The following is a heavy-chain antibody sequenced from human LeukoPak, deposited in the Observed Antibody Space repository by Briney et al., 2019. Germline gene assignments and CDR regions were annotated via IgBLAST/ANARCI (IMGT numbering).Heavy chain of an antibody. J-gene: IGHJ4*02. CDR1: GGSISSGGYS. V-gene: IGHV4-30-2*01. CDR3: ARSHCSGGNCYSDLFDY. CDR2: IYHSGST. D-gene: IGHD2-15*01. Sequence: SETLSLTCAVSGGSISSGGYSWSWIRQPLGKGLEWIGYIYHSGSTYYNPSLKSRVTISVDRSKNQFSLNLNFVTAADTAVYYCARSHCSGGNCYSDLFDYWGQGTLVTVSS.